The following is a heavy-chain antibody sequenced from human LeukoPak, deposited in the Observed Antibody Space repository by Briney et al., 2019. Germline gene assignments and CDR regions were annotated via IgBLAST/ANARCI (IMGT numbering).Heavy chain of an antibody. CDR1: GFTVSSNY. D-gene: IGHD1-26*01. V-gene: IGHV3-53*01. J-gene: IGHJ4*02. CDR3: ARGYSGSYPDY. Sequence: PGGSLRLSCAASGFTVSSNYMSWVRQAPGKGLEWVSVIYSGGSTYYADSVKGRFTISRDNSKNTLYLQMNSLRAEDTAVYYCARGYSGSYPDYWGQGTLVTVSS. CDR2: IYSGGST.